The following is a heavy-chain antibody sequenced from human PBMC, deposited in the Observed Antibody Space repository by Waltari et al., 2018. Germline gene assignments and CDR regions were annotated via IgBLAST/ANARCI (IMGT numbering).Heavy chain of an antibody. CDR1: GFTFSSYW. V-gene: IGHV3-74*01. CDR2: INSEGSST. Sequence: EVQLVESGGGLVQPGGSLRLSCAASGFTFSSYWMHWVRQAPGKGLVWVSRINSEGSSTSYADSVKGRFTISRDNAKNTLYLQMNSLRAEDTAVYYCARAQGPTGWFDPWGQGTLVTVSS. CDR3: ARAQGPTGWFDP. J-gene: IGHJ5*02.